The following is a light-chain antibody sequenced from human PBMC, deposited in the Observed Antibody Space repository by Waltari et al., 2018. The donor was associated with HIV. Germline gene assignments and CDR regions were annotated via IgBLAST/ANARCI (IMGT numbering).Light chain of an antibody. V-gene: IGKV3-20*01. CDR1: QSVGSRY. J-gene: IGKJ5*01. CDR3: QQYGSSRST. CDR2: GAS. Sequence: EIVLTQSPGTLSLSPGERATLACRASQSVGSRYLAWYQQKPGQAPRLLIYGASSRATGIPDRFSGSGSGTDFTLTISGLEPEDFAVYYCQQYGSSRSTFGQGTRLEIK.